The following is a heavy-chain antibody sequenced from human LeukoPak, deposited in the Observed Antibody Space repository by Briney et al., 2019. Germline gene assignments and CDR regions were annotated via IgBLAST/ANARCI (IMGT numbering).Heavy chain of an antibody. D-gene: IGHD1-14*01. CDR2: INEDGGER. J-gene: IGHJ4*02. CDR1: GFTLSRYW. CDR3: ARGGNLEN. Sequence: GGSLRLSCAASGFTLSRYWMSWVRQAPGKGLEWVANINEDGGERHYVDTVKGRFTISRDNAKNSLYLQMNSLRAGDTAVYYCARGGNLENWGRGTLVTVSS. V-gene: IGHV3-7*01.